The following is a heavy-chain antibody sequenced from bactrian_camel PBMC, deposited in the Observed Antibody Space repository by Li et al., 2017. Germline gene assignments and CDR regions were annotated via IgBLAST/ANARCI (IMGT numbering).Heavy chain of an antibody. D-gene: IGHD2*01. J-gene: IGHJ6*01. Sequence: HVQLVESGGGLVQPGGSLTLSCAASGSTESRYSKNYCMGWFRQAPGKGREGVAVIYNARGSTYYADSIKGRFTITEDDAKHTLTLQMNSLKPEDTAVYYCGADKCSFIWSWVEEGAGQTGHFRYWGQGTQVTVS. V-gene: IGHV3S1*01. CDR2: IYNARGST. CDR3: GADKCSFIWSWVEEGAGQTGHFRY. CDR1: GSTESRYS.